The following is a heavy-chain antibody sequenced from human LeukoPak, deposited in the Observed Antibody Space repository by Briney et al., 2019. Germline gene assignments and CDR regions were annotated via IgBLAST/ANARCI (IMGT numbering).Heavy chain of an antibody. V-gene: IGHV4-34*01. J-gene: IGHJ6*03. CDR2: INHSGST. D-gene: IGHD5-12*01. CDR1: GGSFSGYY. Sequence: SETLSLTCAVYGGSFSGYYWSWIRQPPGKGLEWIGEINHSGSTNYNPSLKSRVTISVDTSKNQFSLKLSSVTAADTAVYYCARGKWLRFTYYYYYMDVWGKGTTVTVSS. CDR3: ARGKWLRFTYYYYYMDV.